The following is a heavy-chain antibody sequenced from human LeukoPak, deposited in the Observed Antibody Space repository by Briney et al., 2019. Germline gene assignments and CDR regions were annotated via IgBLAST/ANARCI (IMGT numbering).Heavy chain of an antibody. D-gene: IGHD2-2*01. Sequence: PSETLSLTCAVSGYSISSGYYWGWIRQPPGKGLEWIGSIYHSGSTYYNPSLKSRVTISVDTSKNQFSLKLSSVTAADTAVYYCARQYQLPNASELDYWGQGTLVTVSS. CDR1: GYSISSGYY. CDR2: IYHSGST. V-gene: IGHV4-38-2*01. CDR3: ARQYQLPNASELDY. J-gene: IGHJ4*02.